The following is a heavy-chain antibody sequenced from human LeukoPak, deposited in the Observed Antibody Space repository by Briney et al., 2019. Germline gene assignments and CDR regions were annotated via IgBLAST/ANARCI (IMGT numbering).Heavy chain of an antibody. CDR3: HTFYYDSSGYSIDY. D-gene: IGHD3-22*01. CDR2: ISAYNGNT. CDR1: GYTFTSYG. Sequence: ASVKVSCKASGYTFTSYGISWVRQAPGQRLEWMGWISAYNGNTNYAQKLQGRVTMTTDTSTSTAYMELRSLRSDDTAVYYCHTFYYDSSGYSIDYWGPGTLVTVSS. J-gene: IGHJ4*02. V-gene: IGHV1-18*01.